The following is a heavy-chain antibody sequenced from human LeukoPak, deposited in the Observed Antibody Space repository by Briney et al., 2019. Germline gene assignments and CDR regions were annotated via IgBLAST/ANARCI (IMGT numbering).Heavy chain of an antibody. CDR2: ISRSSSEI. Sequence: PGGSLRLSCAASGFTLSSHTMNWVRQTPGKGLEWVSDISRSSSEIHYADSVKGRFISSRDNTKNSLYLQMNSLRAEDTAIYYCARDLRIVSGSYLDYWGQGTLVTVSS. CDR3: ARDLRIVSGSYLDY. J-gene: IGHJ4*02. CDR1: GFTLSSHT. V-gene: IGHV3-21*05. D-gene: IGHD1-26*01.